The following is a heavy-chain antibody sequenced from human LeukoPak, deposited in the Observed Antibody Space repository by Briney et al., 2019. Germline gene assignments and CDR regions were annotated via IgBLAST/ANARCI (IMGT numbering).Heavy chain of an antibody. D-gene: IGHD3-9*01. J-gene: IGHJ5*02. Sequence: KPSETLSLTCAVYGGSFSGYYWSWLRQPPGKGLEWIGEMNHSGSTNYNPSLKSRVTISVDTSKNQFSLKLSSVTAADTAVYYCARQGHYDILTGYYSVIYRSYNWFDPWGQGTLVTVSS. CDR1: GGSFSGYY. CDR3: ARQGHYDILTGYYSVIYRSYNWFDP. V-gene: IGHV4-34*01. CDR2: MNHSGST.